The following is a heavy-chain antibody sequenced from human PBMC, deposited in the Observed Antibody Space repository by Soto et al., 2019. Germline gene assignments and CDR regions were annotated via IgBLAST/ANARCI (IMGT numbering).Heavy chain of an antibody. Sequence: QAHLEQSGAEVKRPGASVKVSCKASGYTFSDFDINWLRQAAGQGPEGMGWMNAKSGDTFSAQRFQGKFNMTWDTSLSTAYMEVSSLTSDDAAIYYCARGNPFNYAGFDVWGQGTTVAVSS. CDR3: ARGNPFNYAGFDV. CDR2: MNAKSGDT. J-gene: IGHJ6*02. CDR1: GYTFSDFD. V-gene: IGHV1-8*01. D-gene: IGHD3-16*01.